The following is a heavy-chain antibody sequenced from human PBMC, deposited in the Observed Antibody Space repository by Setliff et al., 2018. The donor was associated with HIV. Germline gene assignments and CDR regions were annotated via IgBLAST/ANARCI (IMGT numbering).Heavy chain of an antibody. CDR1: GYSLTELS. V-gene: IGHV1-24*01. CDR3: ATLGYDVDY. Sequence: ASVKVSCKVSGYSLTELSMHWVRQAPGKGLEWMGGFDPDDGETKYAEKFRDRVTITADTSIDTAYVELSRLRSEDTALYYCATLGYDVDYWGQGTLVTVSS. J-gene: IGHJ4*02. CDR2: FDPDDGET. D-gene: IGHD2-2*01.